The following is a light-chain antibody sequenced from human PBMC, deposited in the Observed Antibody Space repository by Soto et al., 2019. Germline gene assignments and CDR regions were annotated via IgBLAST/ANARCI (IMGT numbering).Light chain of an antibody. V-gene: IGLV2-14*03. Sequence: QSVLTQPASVSGSPGQSITISCTGTSSDVGAYNYVSWYQQHPGKAPKLMIYDVSNRPSGVSNRFSASKSGNTASLTISGLRAEDEADYYCSSYTSSSTRVVFGGGTKVTVL. CDR3: SSYTSSSTRVV. J-gene: IGLJ2*01. CDR1: SSDVGAYNY. CDR2: DVS.